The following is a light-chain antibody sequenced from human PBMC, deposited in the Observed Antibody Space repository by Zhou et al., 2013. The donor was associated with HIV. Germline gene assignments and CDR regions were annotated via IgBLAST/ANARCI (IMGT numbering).Light chain of an antibody. CDR3: QQYNNWPPMYT. CDR2: GAS. V-gene: IGKV3-15*01. Sequence: EIVLTQSPGTLSLSPGERATLSCRASQSVSSSSFAWYQQKPGQAPRLLISGASTRATGIPARFSGSGSGTEFTLTISSMQSEDFAVYYCQQYNNWPPMYTFGQGTKLEIK. CDR1: QSVSSS. J-gene: IGKJ2*01.